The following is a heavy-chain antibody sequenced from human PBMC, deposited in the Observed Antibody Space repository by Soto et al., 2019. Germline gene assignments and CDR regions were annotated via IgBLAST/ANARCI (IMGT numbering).Heavy chain of an antibody. J-gene: IGHJ6*02. CDR2: IYSDGST. D-gene: IGHD3-22*01. V-gene: IGHV3-53*04. Sequence: GGSLRLSCAASGFTVSSNYMSWLRQAPGKGLEWVSVIYSDGSTYYADYVKGRFTISRHNSKNTLYLQMNSLSAEDTALYYCSRDPYYYSSGHLASNAIHVWDQAPTVTGSS. CDR3: SRDPYYYSSGHLASNAIHV. CDR1: GFTVSSNY.